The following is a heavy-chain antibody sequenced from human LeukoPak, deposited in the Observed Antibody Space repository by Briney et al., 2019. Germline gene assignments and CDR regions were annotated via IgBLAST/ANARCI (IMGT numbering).Heavy chain of an antibody. V-gene: IGHV4-38-2*02. Sequence: PSGTLSLTCTVSAYSISSGYFWGWIRQPPGKGLEWIGSIYHSGSTYYNPSLKSRVTISVDTSKSQFSLKLSSVTAADTALYYCAREQTTGYYYGMDVWGQGTTVTVSS. CDR1: AYSISSGYF. J-gene: IGHJ6*02. D-gene: IGHD4-11*01. CDR2: IYHSGST. CDR3: AREQTTGYYYGMDV.